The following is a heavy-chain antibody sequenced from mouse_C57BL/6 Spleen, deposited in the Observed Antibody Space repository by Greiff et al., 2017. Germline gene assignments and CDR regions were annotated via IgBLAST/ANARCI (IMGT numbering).Heavy chain of an antibody. CDR1: GYTFTSYW. J-gene: IGHJ4*01. CDR3: ARAYYSNYDYAMDY. CDR2: IAPNSGGT. D-gene: IGHD2-5*01. Sequence: QVQLQQPGAELVKPGASVQLSCKASGYTFTSYWMHWVKQRPGRGLEWIGRIAPNSGGTKYNEKFKSKATLTVDKPSSTAYMQLSSLTSEDSAVYYCARAYYSNYDYAMDYWGQGTSVTVSS. V-gene: IGHV1-72*01.